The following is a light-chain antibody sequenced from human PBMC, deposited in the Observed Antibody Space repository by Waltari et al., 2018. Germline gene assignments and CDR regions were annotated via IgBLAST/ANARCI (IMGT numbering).Light chain of an antibody. CDR2: WAS. V-gene: IGKV4-1*01. CDR3: QQYYCTPRT. Sequence: DIVMNQFPDFLALSLGARATIHCKFSQSVLYSSNNKNYLAWYQQRQGQPHKLIIYWASPRESGVHDRFSGSGSGTDFTITIRSLQAEDVAVYYCQQYYCTPRTFGQGTKVEIE. CDR1: QSVLYSSNNKNY. J-gene: IGKJ1*01.